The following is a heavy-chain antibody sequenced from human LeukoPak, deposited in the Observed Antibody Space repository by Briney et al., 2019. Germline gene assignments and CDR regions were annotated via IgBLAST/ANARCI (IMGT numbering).Heavy chain of an antibody. D-gene: IGHD4/OR15-4a*01. V-gene: IGHV4-31*03. Sequence: SETLSLTRTVSGGSISSGGDYWSWIRQHPEKGLEWIGYIYYSGTTYYNPPLKSRITISVDTSKNQFSLKLSSVTAADTAVYYCARAAWRGTNSRDAFDIWGQGTMVTVSS. CDR1: GGSISSGGDY. J-gene: IGHJ3*02. CDR3: ARAAWRGTNSRDAFDI. CDR2: IYYSGTT.